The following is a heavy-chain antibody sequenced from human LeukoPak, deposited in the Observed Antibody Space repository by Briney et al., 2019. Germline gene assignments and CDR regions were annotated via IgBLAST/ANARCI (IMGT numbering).Heavy chain of an antibody. J-gene: IGHJ6*04. CDR3: AELGITMIGGV. CDR2: ISISTSSI. V-gene: IGHV3-48*04. D-gene: IGHD3-10*02. Sequence: GGSLRLSCAASGFTFSSYSMNRVRQAPGKGLEWVSYISISTSSIYYADSVKGRFTISRDNAKNSLYLQMNSLRAEDTAVYYCAELGITMIGGVWGKGTTVTISS. CDR1: GFTFSSYS.